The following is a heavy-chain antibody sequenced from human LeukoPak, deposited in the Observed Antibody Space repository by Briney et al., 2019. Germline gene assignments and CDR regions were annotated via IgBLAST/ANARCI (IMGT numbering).Heavy chain of an antibody. J-gene: IGHJ4*02. CDR1: GFTLRSHG. CDR3: EKDSSTGWYYFDY. D-gene: IGHD2-2*01. V-gene: IGHV3-30*18. Sequence: PGKSLTLSCAASGFTLRSHGMHWVRQAPGKGLEWVAVISYDESNKHYADSVKGRFTISRDTSRNTLYLQMDSLRAEDTALYYCEKDSSTGWYYFDYWGQGTVVTVSS. CDR2: ISYDESNK.